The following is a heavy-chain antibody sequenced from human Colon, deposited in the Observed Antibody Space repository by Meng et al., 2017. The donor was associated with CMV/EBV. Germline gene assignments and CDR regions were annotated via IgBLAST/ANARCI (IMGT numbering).Heavy chain of an antibody. J-gene: IGHJ6*02. V-gene: IGHV3-30*02. Sequence: MHWVRRAPFKGLEWVAFILYDGTIKYYADSVKGRFTVSRDNSKNTLHLQMNSLRAEDTAVYYCAKENCGSTSCYLGPTYYYYGMDVWGQGTTVTVSS. CDR2: ILYDGTIK. CDR3: AKENCGSTSCYLGPTYYYYGMDV. D-gene: IGHD2-2*01.